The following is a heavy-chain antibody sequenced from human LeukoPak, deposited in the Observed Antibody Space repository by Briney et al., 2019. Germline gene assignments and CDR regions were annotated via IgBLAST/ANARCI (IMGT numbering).Heavy chain of an antibody. CDR2: IKQDGSEK. Sequence: GGSLTLSCAASGFTLSSYWMSWVRQAPGKGLEWVANIKQDGSEKYYVDSVKGRFTISRDNAKNSLYLQMNSLRAEDTAVYYCVRDLVYSVDWGQGTLVTVSS. CDR3: VRDLVYSVD. CDR1: GFTLSSYW. J-gene: IGHJ4*02. D-gene: IGHD1-14*01. V-gene: IGHV3-7*04.